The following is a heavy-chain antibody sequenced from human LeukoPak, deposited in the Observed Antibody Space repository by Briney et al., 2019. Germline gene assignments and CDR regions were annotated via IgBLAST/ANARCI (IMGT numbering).Heavy chain of an antibody. V-gene: IGHV1-18*01. CDR2: ISAYNGNT. J-gene: IGHJ4*02. Sequence: ASVKVSCKASGYTLTSYGISWVRRAPGQGLEWMGWISAYNGNTNYAQKLQGRVTMTTDTSTSTVYMELRSLRSDDTAVYYCARVEQWLARGTEDFWGQGTLVTVSS. D-gene: IGHD6-19*01. CDR1: GYTLTSYG. CDR3: ARVEQWLARGTEDF.